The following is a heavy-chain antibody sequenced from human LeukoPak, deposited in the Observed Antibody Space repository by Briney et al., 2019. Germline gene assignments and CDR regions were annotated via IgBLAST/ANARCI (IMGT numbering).Heavy chain of an antibody. CDR2: ISGSGGST. Sequence: AGGSLRLSCAASGFTFSSDAMSWVRQAPGQGLEWVSAISGSGGSTYYADSVKGRFTISRDNSKNTLYLQMNSLRAEDTAVYYCAKEAGSAYFGNWFDPWGQGTLVTVSS. CDR1: GFTFSSDA. D-gene: IGHD2-21*01. CDR3: AKEAGSAYFGNWFDP. V-gene: IGHV3-23*01. J-gene: IGHJ5*02.